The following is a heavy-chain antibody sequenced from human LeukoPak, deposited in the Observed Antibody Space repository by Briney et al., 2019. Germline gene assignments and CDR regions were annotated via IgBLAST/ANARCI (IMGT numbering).Heavy chain of an antibody. CDR1: GFTFSSYS. J-gene: IGHJ4*02. V-gene: IGHV3-48*01. D-gene: IGHD3-10*01. Sequence: GGSLRLSCAASGFTFSSYSINWVRQAPGKGLEWVSYISSSSSTVYYADSVKGRFTISRDSSENTLYLQMNSLRVEDTAVYYCARVGYYSSGPFSYFDYWGQGTLVTVSS. CDR3: ARVGYYSSGPFSYFDY. CDR2: ISSSSSTV.